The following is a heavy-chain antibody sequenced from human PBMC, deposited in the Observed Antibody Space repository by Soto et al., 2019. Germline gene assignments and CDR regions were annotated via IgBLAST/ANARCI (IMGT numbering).Heavy chain of an antibody. CDR2: IYHSGST. CDR3: ARVRHLVVPAAIPWRWFDP. V-gene: IGHV4-30-2*01. J-gene: IGHJ5*02. CDR1: GGSISSGGYS. D-gene: IGHD2-2*02. Sequence: SETLSLTCAVSGGSISSGGYSWSWIRQPPGEGLEWIGYIYHSGSTYYNPSLKSRVTISVDRSKNQFSLKLSSVTAADTAVYYCARVRHLVVPAAIPWRWFDPWGQGTLVTVSS.